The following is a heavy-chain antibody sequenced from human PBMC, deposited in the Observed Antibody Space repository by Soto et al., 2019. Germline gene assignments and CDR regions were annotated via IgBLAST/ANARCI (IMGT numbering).Heavy chain of an antibody. Sequence: GASVKVSCKASGGTFSSYAISWVRQAPGQGLEWMGGIIHIFGTANYAQKFQGRVTITADESTSTAYMELSSLRSEDTAVYYCARVGLAEWLPDYWGQGTLVTVSS. CDR1: GGTFSSYA. V-gene: IGHV1-69*13. D-gene: IGHD3-3*01. CDR3: ARVGLAEWLPDY. J-gene: IGHJ4*02. CDR2: IIHIFGTA.